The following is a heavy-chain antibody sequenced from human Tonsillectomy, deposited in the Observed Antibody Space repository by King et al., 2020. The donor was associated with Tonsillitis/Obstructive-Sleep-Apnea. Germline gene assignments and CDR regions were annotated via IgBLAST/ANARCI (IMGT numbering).Heavy chain of an antibody. CDR3: ARGEYYYGSGSFSPDFEY. CDR2: VSYDGYNK. Sequence: QLVQSGGGVVQPGRSLRLSCAASGFTFSSYAMHWVRQCPGKGLEWVALVSYDGYNKYYADSVKGRFTISRDNSKKTLYLQMNSLRPEDTAVYYCARGEYYYGSGSFSPDFEYWGQGTLVTVSS. J-gene: IGHJ4*02. V-gene: IGHV3-30-3*01. D-gene: IGHD3-10*01. CDR1: GFTFSSYA.